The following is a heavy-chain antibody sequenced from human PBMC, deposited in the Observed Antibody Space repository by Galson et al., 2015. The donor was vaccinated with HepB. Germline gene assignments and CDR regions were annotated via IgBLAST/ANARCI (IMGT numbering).Heavy chain of an antibody. D-gene: IGHD2-15*01. V-gene: IGHV3-74*01. CDR2: IKNDGSST. CDR3: ARAPRSCSGTLCYSLDYGMDA. CDR1: GFTFSSYW. Sequence: SLRLSCAASGFTFSSYWMHWVRQAPGRGLVWVSRIKNDGSSTDYADSVKGRFTISRDSAQSTLYLQMNSLRADDTAVYYCARAPRSCSGTLCYSLDYGMDAWGQGTTVTVSS. J-gene: IGHJ6*02.